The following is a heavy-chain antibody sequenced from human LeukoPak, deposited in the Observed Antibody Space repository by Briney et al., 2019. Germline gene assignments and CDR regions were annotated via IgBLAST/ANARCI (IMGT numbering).Heavy chain of an antibody. V-gene: IGHV4-39*07. Sequence: SETLSLTCTVSGGSISSSSYYWGWIRQPPGEGLEWIGSIYYSGNTYYNPSLKSRVTISVDTSKNQYSLKLSSVTAADTAVYYCAKAFGSSGPNFDYWGQGTLVTVSS. D-gene: IGHD6-6*01. J-gene: IGHJ4*02. CDR3: AKAFGSSGPNFDY. CDR1: GGSISSSSYY. CDR2: IYYSGNT.